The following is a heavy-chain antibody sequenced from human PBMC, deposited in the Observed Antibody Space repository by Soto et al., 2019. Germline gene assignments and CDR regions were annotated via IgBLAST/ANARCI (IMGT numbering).Heavy chain of an antibody. D-gene: IGHD6-6*01. Sequence: GGSLRLSCAASGFTFSDYYMSWIRQAPGKGLEWVSYISSSGSTIYYADSVKGRFTISRDNAKNSLYLQMNSLRAEDTAVYYCARVGGQQLVRVYYYGMDVWGQGTTVTVSS. CDR2: ISSSGSTI. V-gene: IGHV3-11*01. J-gene: IGHJ6*02. CDR1: GFTFSDYY. CDR3: ARVGGQQLVRVYYYGMDV.